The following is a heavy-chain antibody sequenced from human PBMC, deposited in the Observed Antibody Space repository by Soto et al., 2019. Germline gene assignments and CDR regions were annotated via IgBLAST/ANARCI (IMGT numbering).Heavy chain of an antibody. D-gene: IGHD3-3*01. V-gene: IGHV3-23*01. Sequence: GGSLRLSCAASGFTFSSYAMSWVRQAPGKGLEWVSAISGSGGSTYYADSVKGRFTISRDNSKNTLYLQMNSLRAEDTAVYYCAKDRVTICGMVIQYFKLWGLGTLVTVSS. CDR1: GFTFSSYA. CDR2: ISGSGGST. CDR3: AKDRVTICGMVIQYFKL. J-gene: IGHJ1*01.